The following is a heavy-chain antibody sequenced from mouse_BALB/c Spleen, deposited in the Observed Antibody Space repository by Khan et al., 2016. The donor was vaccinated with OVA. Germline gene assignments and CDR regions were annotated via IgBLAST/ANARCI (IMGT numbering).Heavy chain of an antibody. D-gene: IGHD2-3*01. J-gene: IGHJ4*01. CDR3: ARDGSRYNYAMDY. V-gene: IGHV3-2*02. Sequence: VQLKQSGPGLVKPSQSLSLTCTVTGYSITSDYAWNWIRQFPGNKLEWMGYISSSGSTNYNPALKSRISIIRDTSKNQFFLQLNSVTTEDTATYYCARDGSRYNYAMDYWGQGTSVTVSS. CDR2: ISSSGST. CDR1: GYSITSDYA.